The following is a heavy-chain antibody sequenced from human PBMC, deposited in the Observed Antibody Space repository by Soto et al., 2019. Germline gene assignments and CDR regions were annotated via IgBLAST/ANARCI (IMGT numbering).Heavy chain of an antibody. CDR3: ARIQTVGEYEGDYSFGYGMDV. V-gene: IGHV2-26*01. Sequence: GPTLVNPTETLTLTGNVSGFSLSHRRMGVSWIRQPPGKALEWLSHIFWNDEKSYSTSLQSRLTISRGTSSTQVVLTMTDMAPVDTAPYYCARIQTVGEYEGDYSFGYGMDVWGQGTTVTVSS. CDR1: GFSLSHRRMG. D-gene: IGHD4-17*01. J-gene: IGHJ6*02. CDR2: IFWNDEK.